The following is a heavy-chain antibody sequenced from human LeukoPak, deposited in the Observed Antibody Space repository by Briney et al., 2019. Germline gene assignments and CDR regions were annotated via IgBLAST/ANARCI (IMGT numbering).Heavy chain of an antibody. D-gene: IGHD3-10*01. Sequence: SETLSLTCTVSGGSISSSSYYWGWIRQPPGKGLEWIGSIYYSGSTYYNPSLKSRVTISVDTSKNQFSLKLSSVTAADTAVYYCARGRSYYGSGSYGYWGQGTLVTVSS. J-gene: IGHJ4*02. CDR1: GGSISSSSYY. V-gene: IGHV4-39*07. CDR2: IYYSGST. CDR3: ARGRSYYGSGSYGY.